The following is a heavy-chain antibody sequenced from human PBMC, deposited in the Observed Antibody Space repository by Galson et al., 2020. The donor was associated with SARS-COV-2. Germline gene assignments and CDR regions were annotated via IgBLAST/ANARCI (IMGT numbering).Heavy chain of an antibody. CDR1: GYTLTELS. J-gene: IGHJ5*02. D-gene: IGHD3-9*01. CDR2: FDPEDGET. V-gene: IGHV1-24*01. CDR3: ATAPPFYDILTGYNNWFDP. Sequence: ASVQVSCKGSGYTLTELSMHWVRQAPGKGLEWMGGFDPEDGETIYAQKFQGRVTMTEDTSTDTAYMELSSLRSEDTAVYYCATAPPFYDILTGYNNWFDPWGQGTLVTVSS.